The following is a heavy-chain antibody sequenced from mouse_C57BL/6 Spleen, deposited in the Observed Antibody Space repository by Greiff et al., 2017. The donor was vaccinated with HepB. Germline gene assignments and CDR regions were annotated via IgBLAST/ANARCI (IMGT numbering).Heavy chain of an antibody. V-gene: IGHV1-66*01. CDR1: GYSFTSYY. D-gene: IGHD2-5*01. CDR2: IYPGSGNT. J-gene: IGHJ2*01. CDR3: ARGAYYSNYFDY. Sequence: QVQLQQSGPELVKPGASVKISCKASGYSFTSYYIHWVKQRPGQGLEWIGWIYPGSGNTKYNEKFKGKATLTADTSSSTAYMQLSSLTSEDSAVYYCARGAYYSNYFDYWGQGTTLTVSS.